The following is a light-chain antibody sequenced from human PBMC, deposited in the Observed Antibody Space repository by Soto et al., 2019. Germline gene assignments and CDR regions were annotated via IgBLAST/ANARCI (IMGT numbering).Light chain of an antibody. Sequence: QSVLTQPASVSGSPGQSITISCTGTRSEVGGYNYVYWHQQHPGKAPKLMIYDVSNRPSGVSDRFSGYKSGNTASLTVSWFHSEDEADYYCSSYAGSNKGVFGGGTKVTVL. CDR2: DVS. V-gene: IGLV2-14*01. CDR3: SSYAGSNKGV. CDR1: RSEVGGYNY. J-gene: IGLJ2*01.